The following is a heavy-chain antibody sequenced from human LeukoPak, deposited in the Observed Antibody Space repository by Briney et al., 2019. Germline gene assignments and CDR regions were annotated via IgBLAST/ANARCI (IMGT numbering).Heavy chain of an antibody. J-gene: IGHJ4*02. V-gene: IGHV1-18*01. CDR1: GGTFSSYA. CDR3: VRDIALIAAAGYYFDH. Sequence: ASVKVSCKASGGTFSSYAISWVRQAPGQGREWVGWISAHNGQTIYTPSLQGRVTMTTDTSTNTAYMQLTGLTSGDTAVYYCVRDIALIAAAGYYFDHWGQGTQVTVSS. D-gene: IGHD6-13*01. CDR2: ISAHNGQT.